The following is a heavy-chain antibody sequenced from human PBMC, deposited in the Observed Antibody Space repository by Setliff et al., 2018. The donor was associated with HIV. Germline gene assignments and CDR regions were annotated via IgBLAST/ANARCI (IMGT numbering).Heavy chain of an antibody. CDR2: IYYSGST. CDR1: GGSISDSRYY. CDR3: TRPVEMANREFDY. J-gene: IGHJ4*02. Sequence: SETLSLTCTVSGGSISDSRYYWGWIRQPPGKGLEWIGNIYYSGSTYYNPSLKSRVTISVDTSKNQFSLKLSSVTAADTAVYYCTRPVEMANREFDYWGQGTLVTVSS. V-gene: IGHV4-39*01. D-gene: IGHD1-26*01.